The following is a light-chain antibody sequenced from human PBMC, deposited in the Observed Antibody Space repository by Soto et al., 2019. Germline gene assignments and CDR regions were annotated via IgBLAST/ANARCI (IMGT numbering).Light chain of an antibody. J-gene: IGLJ1*01. CDR1: SRDVGGY. CDR2: EVN. CDR3: TSYTSRNTYF. V-gene: IGLV2-14*01. Sequence: QSALTQPASVSGSPGQSITISCTGTSRDVGGYVSWYQQHPGKAPKLMIYEVNNRPSGVSNRFSGSKSGNTASLTISGLQPEDEADYYCTSYTSRNTYFFGSGTKLTVL.